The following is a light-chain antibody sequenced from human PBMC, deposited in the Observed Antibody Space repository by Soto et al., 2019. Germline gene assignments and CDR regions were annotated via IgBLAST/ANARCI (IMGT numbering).Light chain of an antibody. CDR2: DDN. CDR1: SSNIGGNS. V-gene: IGLV1-51*01. Sequence: QAVVTQPPSVSAAPGQKVTISCSGSSSNIGGNSVSWYQQLPGTAPKLLIYDDNKRPSGIPDRFSGSRSGNTASLTISGLQSEDEGDYYCSAYTARSTLVFGGGTKLTVL. CDR3: SAYTARSTLV. J-gene: IGLJ3*02.